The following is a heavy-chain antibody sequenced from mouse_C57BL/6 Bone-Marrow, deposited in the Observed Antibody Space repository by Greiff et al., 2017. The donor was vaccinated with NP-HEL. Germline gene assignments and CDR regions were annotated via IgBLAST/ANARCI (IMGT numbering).Heavy chain of an antibody. CDR1: GYTFTSYG. J-gene: IGHJ2*01. D-gene: IGHD3-2*02. CDR2: IYPRSGNT. CDR3: ARLSSGPFDY. V-gene: IGHV1-81*01. Sequence: VQLQQSGAELARPGASVKLSCKASGYTFTSYGISWVKQRTGQGLEWIGEIYPRSGNTYHNEKFKGKATLTADKSSSTAYMELRSLTSEDSAVYFCARLSSGPFDYWGQGTTLTVSS.